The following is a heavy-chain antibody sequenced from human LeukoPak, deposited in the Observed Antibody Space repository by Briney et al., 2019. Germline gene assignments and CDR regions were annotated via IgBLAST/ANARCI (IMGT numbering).Heavy chain of an antibody. J-gene: IGHJ4*02. V-gene: IGHV3-48*01. CDR3: ARLNPGAAGTET. CDR2: ISSSSSTI. D-gene: IGHD6-13*01. CDR1: GFTFSSYS. Sequence: PGGSLRLSCAASGFTFSSYSMNWVRQAPGKGLEWVSYISSSSSTIYYADSVKGRFTISRDNAKNSLYLQMNSLRAEDTAVYYCARLNPGAAGTETWGQGTLVTVST.